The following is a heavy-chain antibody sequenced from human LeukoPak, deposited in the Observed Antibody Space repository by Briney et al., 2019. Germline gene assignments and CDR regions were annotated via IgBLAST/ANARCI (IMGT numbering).Heavy chain of an antibody. CDR3: AKKGYCSSTSCSKTVTPPHNWFDP. CDR2: IGGGGGDT. J-gene: IGHJ5*02. D-gene: IGHD2-2*01. CDR1: GFTFSSYA. Sequence: GGSLRLSCAASGFTFSSYAMSWVRQAPGKGLEWVSGIGGGGGDTYCADSVKGRFTISRDNSKNTLYLHMNSLRAEDTAVYYCAKKGYCSSTSCSKTVTPPHNWFDPWGQGTLVTVSS. V-gene: IGHV3-23*01.